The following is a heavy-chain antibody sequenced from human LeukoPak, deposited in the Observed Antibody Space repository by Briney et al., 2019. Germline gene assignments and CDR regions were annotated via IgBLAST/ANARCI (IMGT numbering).Heavy chain of an antibody. Sequence: PGGSLRLSCAASGFTFSSYGMHWVRQAPGKGLEWVAVISYDGSNKYYADSVKGRFTISRDNSKNTLYLQMNSLRAEDTAVYYCAKVWMRPYSSSSVDYWGQGTLVTVSS. CDR3: AKVWMRPYSSSSVDY. CDR1: GFTFSSYG. CDR2: ISYDGSNK. J-gene: IGHJ4*02. V-gene: IGHV3-30*18. D-gene: IGHD6-6*01.